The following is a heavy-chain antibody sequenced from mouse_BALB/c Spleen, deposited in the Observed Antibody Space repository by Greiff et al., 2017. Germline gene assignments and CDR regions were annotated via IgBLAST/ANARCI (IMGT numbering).Heavy chain of an antibody. J-gene: IGHJ2*01. CDR1: GYSITSDYA. Sequence: DVKLQESGPGLVKPSQSLSLTCTVTGYSITSDYAWNWIRQFPGNKLEWMGYISYSGSTSYNPSLKSRISITRDTSKNQFFLQLNSVTTEDTATYYCARKGFYDGYYGRFDYWGQGTTLTVSS. V-gene: IGHV3-2*02. D-gene: IGHD2-3*01. CDR2: ISYSGST. CDR3: ARKGFYDGYYGRFDY.